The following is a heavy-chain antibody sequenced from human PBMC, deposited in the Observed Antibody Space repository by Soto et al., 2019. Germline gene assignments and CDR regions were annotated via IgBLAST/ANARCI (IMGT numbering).Heavy chain of an antibody. CDR1: GGTFSSYA. J-gene: IGHJ6*02. CDR3: ARFDAGAYSSSWSGYYYYGMDV. CDR2: IIPIFGTA. V-gene: IGHV1-69*06. D-gene: IGHD6-13*01. Sequence: SVKVSCKASGGTFSSYAISWVRQAPGQGLEWMGGIIPIFGTANYAQKFQGRVTITADKSTSTAYMELSSLRSEDTAVYYCARFDAGAYSSSWSGYYYYGMDVWGQGTTVIVSS.